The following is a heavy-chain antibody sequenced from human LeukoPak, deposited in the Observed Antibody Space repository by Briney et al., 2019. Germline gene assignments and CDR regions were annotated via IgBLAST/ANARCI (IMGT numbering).Heavy chain of an antibody. CDR3: AKNPRSYDSSGYYYPDP. V-gene: IGHV3-33*06. J-gene: IGHJ5*02. D-gene: IGHD3-22*01. Sequence: GGSLRLSCAASGFTFSSYGMHWVRQAPGRGLEWVAVIWYDGSNKYYADSVKGRFTISRDNSKNTLYLQMNSLRAEDTAVYYCAKNPRSYDSSGYYYPDPWGQGTLVTVSS. CDR2: IWYDGSNK. CDR1: GFTFSSYG.